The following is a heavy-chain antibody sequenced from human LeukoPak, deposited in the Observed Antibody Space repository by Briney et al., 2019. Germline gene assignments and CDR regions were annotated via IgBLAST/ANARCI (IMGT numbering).Heavy chain of an antibody. D-gene: IGHD3-10*01. CDR3: ARGPYYYGSGRTTLGYYYYMDV. CDR1: GFTFSSYA. J-gene: IGHJ6*03. Sequence: GGSLRLSCAASGFTFSSYAMHWVRQAPGKGLEWVAVISYDGSNKYYADSVKGRFTISRDNSKNTLYLQMNSLRAEDTAVYYCARGPYYYGSGRTTLGYYYYMDVWGKGTTVTVSS. V-gene: IGHV3-30*04. CDR2: ISYDGSNK.